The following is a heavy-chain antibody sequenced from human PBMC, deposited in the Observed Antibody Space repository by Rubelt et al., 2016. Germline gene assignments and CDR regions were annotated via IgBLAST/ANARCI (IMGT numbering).Heavy chain of an antibody. CDR1: GGSISSTSSY. CDR2: INHSGST. J-gene: IGHJ4*02. Sequence: QLQLQESGPGLVKPSETLSLICTVSGGSISSTSSYWSWIRQPPGKGLEWIGEINHSGSTNYNPSLKSRVTISVDTSKNQFSLKLSSVTAADTAVYYCARGLVDFRYWGQGTLVTVSS. V-gene: IGHV4-39*07. CDR3: ARGLVDFRY. D-gene: IGHD1-26*01.